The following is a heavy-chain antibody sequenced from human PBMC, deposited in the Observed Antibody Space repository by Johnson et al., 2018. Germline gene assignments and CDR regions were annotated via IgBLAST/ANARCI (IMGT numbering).Heavy chain of an antibody. D-gene: IGHD3-10*01. J-gene: IGHJ6*02. CDR2: IWYDGSDK. CDR3: ARDEGSGSGTQTDYGMDV. CDR1: GFTFSSYG. V-gene: IGHV3-33*08. Sequence: VQLVETGGGVVQPGRSLRLSCAASGFTFSSYGMHWVRQAPGKGLEWVAVIWYDGSDKYYVDSVKGRFTISRDNSKNTLYLQMNSLRAEDTAVYYCARDEGSGSGTQTDYGMDVWGQGTTVTVSS.